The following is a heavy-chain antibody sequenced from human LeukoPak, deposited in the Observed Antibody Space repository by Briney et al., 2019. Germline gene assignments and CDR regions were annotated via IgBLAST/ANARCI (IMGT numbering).Heavy chain of an antibody. J-gene: IGHJ4*02. CDR2: IKQDGGEK. CDR3: TRLGGSYYTY. CDR1: GFTFSSYW. Sequence: GGSLRLSCAASGFTFSSYWMSWVRQAPGKGLEWVANIKQDGGEKYYVDSVKGRFTISRDNAENSLFLQMSSLRAEDTAVYYCTRLGGSYYTYWGQGTLVTVSS. D-gene: IGHD1-26*01. V-gene: IGHV3-7*01.